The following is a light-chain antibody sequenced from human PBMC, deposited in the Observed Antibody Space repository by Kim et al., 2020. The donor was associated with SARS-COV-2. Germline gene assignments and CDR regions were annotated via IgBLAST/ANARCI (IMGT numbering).Light chain of an antibody. Sequence: GQSITISCTGTSSDVGAYNFVSWFKHRPGTAPKLLIYDVDEWPSGVSNRFFGSKSGKTASLTISGLQAEDEADYYCASYTTAYTWVFGGGTQLTVL. V-gene: IGLV2-14*03. CDR1: SSDVGAYNF. CDR2: DVD. J-gene: IGLJ3*02. CDR3: ASYTTAYTWV.